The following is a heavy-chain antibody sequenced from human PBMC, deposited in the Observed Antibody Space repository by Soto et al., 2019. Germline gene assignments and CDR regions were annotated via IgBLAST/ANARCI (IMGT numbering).Heavy chain of an antibody. J-gene: IGHJ5*02. CDR1: GGTFSSYA. CDR2: IIPIFGTA. CDR3: ARGPRDIVLMVYAHPFDP. V-gene: IGHV1-69*01. Sequence: QVQLVQSGAEVKKPGSSVKVSCKASGGTFSSYAISWVRQAPGQGLEWMGGIIPIFGTANYAQKLQGRVTITADESTSTAYMELSSLRSEDTAVYYCARGPRDIVLMVYAHPFDPWGQGTLVTVSS. D-gene: IGHD2-8*01.